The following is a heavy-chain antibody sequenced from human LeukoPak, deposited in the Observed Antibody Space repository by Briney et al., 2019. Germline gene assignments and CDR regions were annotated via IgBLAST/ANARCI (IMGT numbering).Heavy chain of an antibody. Sequence: PSETLSLTCTVSGGSISSSSYYWGWIRQPPGKGLEWIGSIYYSGSTNYNPSLKSRVTISVDTSKNQFSLKLSSVTAADTAVYYCARDPWGIAIGSSWFDPWGQGTLVTVSS. CDR2: IYYSGST. J-gene: IGHJ5*02. V-gene: IGHV4-39*07. CDR3: ARDPWGIAIGSSWFDP. D-gene: IGHD2-21*01. CDR1: GGSISSSSYY.